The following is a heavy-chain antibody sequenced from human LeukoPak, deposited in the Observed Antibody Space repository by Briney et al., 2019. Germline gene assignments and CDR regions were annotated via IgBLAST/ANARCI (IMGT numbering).Heavy chain of an antibody. CDR3: ANTHCDSSPIVWNF. CDR2: LSDAGVRI. V-gene: IGHV3-23*01. CDR1: GFNFGNYG. Sequence: GGSLRLSCTASGFNFGNYGMSWVRQAPGKGLEWVSGLSDAGVRIFYADSVRGRFTVSRDNSKNTLYLQMDSLRAEDTAVYYCANTHCDSSPIVWNFWGQGALVTVSS. D-gene: IGHD6-6*01. J-gene: IGHJ4*02.